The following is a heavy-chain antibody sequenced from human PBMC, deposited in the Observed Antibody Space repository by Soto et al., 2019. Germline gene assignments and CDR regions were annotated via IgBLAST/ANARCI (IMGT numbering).Heavy chain of an antibody. CDR3: ARDKITGLFDY. V-gene: IGHV4-31*03. J-gene: IGHJ4*02. Sequence: PSEPLSLTCTVSGGSISSGGYYWNWIRQHPGKGLEWIGYIYYSGSTYYNPSLKSRVTISVDTSKNQFSLKLTSVTAADTAVYYCARDKITGLFDYWGQGTLVTISS. CDR1: GGSISSGGYY. D-gene: IGHD2-8*02. CDR2: IYYSGST.